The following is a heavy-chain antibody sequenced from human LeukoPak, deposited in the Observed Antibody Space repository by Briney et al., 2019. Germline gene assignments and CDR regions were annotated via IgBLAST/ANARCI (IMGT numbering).Heavy chain of an antibody. CDR2: IYSSGTT. Sequence: PSETLSLTCTVSGGSVSSYYWSWIRQPAGKGLEWIGRIYSSGTTNYNPSLKSRVTMSVDTSKNHFSLKLSSVTAADTAVYYCARGITAAGNVNWFDPWGQGTLVTVSS. CDR3: ARGITAAGNVNWFDP. V-gene: IGHV4-4*07. D-gene: IGHD6-13*01. CDR1: GGSVSSYY. J-gene: IGHJ5*02.